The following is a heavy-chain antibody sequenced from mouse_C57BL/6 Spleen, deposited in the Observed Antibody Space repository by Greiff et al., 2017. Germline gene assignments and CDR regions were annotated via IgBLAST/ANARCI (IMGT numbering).Heavy chain of an antibody. Sequence: QVQLTASGAELVKPGASVKMSCKASGYTFTTYPIAWMKPNHGTRREWIGNFHPYNDDTKYNEKFKGKATWTVEKSSSTVYWELSRSTSDDSAVYYCAKGDYFDYWGQGTTLTVAS. V-gene: IGHV1-47*01. CDR3: AKGDYFDY. CDR2: FHPYNDDT. J-gene: IGHJ2*01. CDR1: GYTFTTYP.